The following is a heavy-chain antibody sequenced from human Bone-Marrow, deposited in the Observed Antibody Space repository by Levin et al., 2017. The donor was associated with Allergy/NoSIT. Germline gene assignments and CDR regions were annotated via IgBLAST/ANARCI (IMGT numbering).Heavy chain of an antibody. CDR2: IYHSGST. Sequence: PSETLSLTCVVSGYSISSGYNWGWIRQSPGKGLEWIGSIYHSGSTYYNPSLKSRVTIAVDTSKNQFSLKLSSVTAADTAVYCCARAGMIPFCVSQFDYWGHATRVTVSS. CDR1: GYSISSGYN. J-gene: IGHJ4*01. D-gene: IGHD3-16*01. CDR3: ARAGMIPFCVSQFDY. V-gene: IGHV4-38-2*01.